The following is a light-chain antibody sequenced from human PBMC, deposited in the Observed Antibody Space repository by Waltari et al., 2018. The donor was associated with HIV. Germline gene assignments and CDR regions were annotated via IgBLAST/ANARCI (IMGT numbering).Light chain of an antibody. J-gene: IGLJ2*01. V-gene: IGLV1-44*01. Sequence: QSVLTQPPSASGTPGQRVTISCSGSYSDIGSNTVTWYQQVPGPAPKGVIYFNNQRPSGVPDRFSGSKSGTSASLAISGLQSEDEADYFCATWDDRLSGVVFGGGTKLTVL. CDR1: YSDIGSNT. CDR3: ATWDDRLSGVV. CDR2: FNN.